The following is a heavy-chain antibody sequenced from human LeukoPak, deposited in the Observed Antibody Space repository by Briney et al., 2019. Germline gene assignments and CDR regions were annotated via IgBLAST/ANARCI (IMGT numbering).Heavy chain of an antibody. D-gene: IGHD6-19*01. V-gene: IGHV1-2*02. CDR1: GYTFIAYY. CDR3: ARVQWLAPQYYFDY. J-gene: IGHJ4*02. Sequence: ASVKVSCKASGYTFIAYYMSWVRQAPGQGLEWMGWINPNSGGTSYAQRFQGRVSMTRDTSIGTVYMELSRLISDDTAVYYCARVQWLAPQYYFDYWGQGTLVTVSS. CDR2: INPNSGGT.